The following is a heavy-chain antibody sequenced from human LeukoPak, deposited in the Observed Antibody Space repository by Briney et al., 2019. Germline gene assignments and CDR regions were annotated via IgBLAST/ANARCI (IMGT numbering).Heavy chain of an antibody. CDR3: ARHRGAMTPVTSDFDY. D-gene: IGHD4-17*01. CDR1: GGSISGSSYY. Sequence: SSETLSLTCTVSGGSISGSSYYWAWVRQPPGKGLEWVGSGFYSGSAYSNPSLKSRVTISVDTSRNQFSLNLSSVTAADTAVYYCARHRGAMTPVTSDFDYWGQGTLVTVSS. J-gene: IGHJ4*02. CDR2: GFYSGSA. V-gene: IGHV4-39*01.